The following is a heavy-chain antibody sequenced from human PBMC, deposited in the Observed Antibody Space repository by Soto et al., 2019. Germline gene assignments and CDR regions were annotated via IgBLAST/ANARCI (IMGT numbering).Heavy chain of an antibody. Sequence: EVQLVESGGGLVQPGGSLRLSCAASGFTFRRYWMHWVRQASGKGLVWVSRINGDGSSTSYADSVKGRFTVSRDNAKNTLYLQMNSLRVEDTAVYYCVSLVERSDIAFDIWGHGTMVTVSS. J-gene: IGHJ3*02. CDR3: VSLVERSDIAFDI. CDR2: INGDGSST. V-gene: IGHV3-74*01. CDR1: GFTFRRYW. D-gene: IGHD6-6*01.